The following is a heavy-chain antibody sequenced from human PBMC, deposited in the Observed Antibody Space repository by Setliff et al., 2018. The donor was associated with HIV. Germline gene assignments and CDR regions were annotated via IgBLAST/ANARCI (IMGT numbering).Heavy chain of an antibody. Sequence: SETLSLTCAVYGGSFSGFYWTFIRQSPGKGLEWIGEVTHSGTTTYDPSLKSRITISVDTSKNQFSLKMASMTAADSAVYYCARFDVTPMTTRDYWGQGTQVTVSS. CDR2: VTHSGTT. J-gene: IGHJ4*02. CDR1: GGSFSGFY. CDR3: ARFDVTPMTTRDY. V-gene: IGHV4-34*01. D-gene: IGHD4-17*01.